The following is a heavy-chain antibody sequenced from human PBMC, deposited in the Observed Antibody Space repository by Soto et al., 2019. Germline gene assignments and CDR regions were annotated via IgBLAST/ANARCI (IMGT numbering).Heavy chain of an antibody. CDR1: GGSFSGYY. D-gene: IGHD6-6*01. J-gene: IGHJ6*03. CDR3: ARKKKNSSSLKWVKRYYYYYYMAV. Sequence: SETLSLTCAVYGGSFSGYYWSWIRQPPGKGLEWIGEINHSGSTNYNPSLKSRVTISVDTSKNQFSLKLSSVTAADTAVYYCARKKKNSSSLKWVKRYYYYYYMAVWGKGTTVTVSS. CDR2: INHSGST. V-gene: IGHV4-34*01.